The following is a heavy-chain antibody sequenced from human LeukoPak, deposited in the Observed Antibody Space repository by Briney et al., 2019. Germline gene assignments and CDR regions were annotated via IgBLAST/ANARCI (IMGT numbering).Heavy chain of an antibody. J-gene: IGHJ5*02. CDR1: GGTFISYA. CDR3: ARDSVSSGYYLGWFDP. Sequence: ASVKVSCKASGGTFISYAISWVRQAPGQGLEWMGRIIPILGIANYAQKFQGRVTITADKSTSTAYMELSSLRSEDTAVYYCARDSVSSGYYLGWFDPWGQGTLVTVSS. CDR2: IIPILGIA. D-gene: IGHD3-22*01. V-gene: IGHV1-69*04.